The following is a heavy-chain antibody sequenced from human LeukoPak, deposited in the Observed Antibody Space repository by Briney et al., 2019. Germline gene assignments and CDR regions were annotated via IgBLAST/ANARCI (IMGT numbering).Heavy chain of an antibody. J-gene: IGHJ6*03. CDR3: TRGSIAYYYMDV. CDR2: IYISGST. D-gene: IGHD3-22*01. Sequence: SETLSLTCTVSGGSISSGNYYWSWIRQPAGKGLEWIGRIYISGSTNYNPSLKSRVTISVDRSKNQFSLKLSSVTAADTAVYYCTRGSIAYYYMDVWGKGTTVTISS. V-gene: IGHV4-61*02. CDR1: GGSISSGNYY.